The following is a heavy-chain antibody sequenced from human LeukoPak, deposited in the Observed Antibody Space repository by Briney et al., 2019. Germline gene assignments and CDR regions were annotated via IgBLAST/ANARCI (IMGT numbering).Heavy chain of an antibody. D-gene: IGHD3-3*01. CDR3: ASGPISFWSGYGDAFDI. J-gene: IGHJ3*02. Sequence: GESLKISCKGSGYSFTSYWIGWVRQMPGKGLEWMGIIYPGDSDTRYSPSFQGQVTISADKSISTAYLQWSSLKASDTAMYYCASGPISFWSGYGDAFDIWGQGTMVTVSS. CDR1: GYSFTSYW. V-gene: IGHV5-51*01. CDR2: IYPGDSDT.